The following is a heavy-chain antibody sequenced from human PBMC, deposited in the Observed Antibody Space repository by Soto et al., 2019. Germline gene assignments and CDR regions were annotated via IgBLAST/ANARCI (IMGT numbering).Heavy chain of an antibody. CDR1: GFTFSSYG. V-gene: IGHV3-30*18. J-gene: IGHJ6*02. Sequence: QVQLVESGGGVVQPGRSLRLSCAASGFTFSSYGMHWVRQAPGKGLEWVAVISYDGSNKYYADSVKGRFTISRENSKNTLYLQMTSMRAEDTAVYYWAKDLRRIAAAGVYYYGMDVWGQGTTVTVSS. CDR2: ISYDGSNK. D-gene: IGHD6-13*01. CDR3: AKDLRRIAAAGVYYYGMDV.